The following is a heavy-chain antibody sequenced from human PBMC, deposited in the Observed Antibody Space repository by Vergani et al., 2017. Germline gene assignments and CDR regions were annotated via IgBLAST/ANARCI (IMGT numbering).Heavy chain of an antibody. D-gene: IGHD6-6*01. CDR2: INHSGST. J-gene: IGHJ5*02. V-gene: IGHV4-34*01. CDR1: GGSFSGYY. Sequence: QVQLQQWGAGLLKPSETLSLTCAVYGGSFSGYYWSWIRQPPGKGREWIGAINHSGSTNYNPSLKRRVTISVDTSKNQFPLKLSSVTAADTAVYYCARVRIAARHPTRFDPWGQGTLVTVSS. CDR3: ARVRIAARHPTRFDP.